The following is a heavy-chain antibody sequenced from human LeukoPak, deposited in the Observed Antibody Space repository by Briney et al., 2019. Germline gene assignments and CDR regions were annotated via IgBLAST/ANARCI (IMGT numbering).Heavy chain of an antibody. Sequence: SETLSLTCTVSGGSISSSSYYWGWIRQPPGKGLEWIGSIYYSGSTYYNPSLKSRVTISVDTSKNQLSLKLSSVTAADTAVYYCARHALRSTEYFQHWGQGTLVTVSS. D-gene: IGHD4-17*01. V-gene: IGHV4-39*01. CDR2: IYYSGST. J-gene: IGHJ1*01. CDR3: ARHALRSTEYFQH. CDR1: GGSISSSSYY.